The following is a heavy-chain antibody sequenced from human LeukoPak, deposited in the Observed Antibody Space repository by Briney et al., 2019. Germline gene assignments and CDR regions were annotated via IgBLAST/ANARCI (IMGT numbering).Heavy chain of an antibody. Sequence: PGGSLRLSCAASGFTFSTYAMSWVRQAPGKGLEWVSSISGGGGSTYYAGSVKGRFTISRDNSKNTLYLQMNSLKAEDTAVYYCARPPVVRGVIITGDDVFDIWGQGTMVTVSS. CDR2: ISGGGGST. CDR1: GFTFSTYA. D-gene: IGHD3-10*01. J-gene: IGHJ3*02. CDR3: ARPPVVRGVIITGDDVFDI. V-gene: IGHV3-23*01.